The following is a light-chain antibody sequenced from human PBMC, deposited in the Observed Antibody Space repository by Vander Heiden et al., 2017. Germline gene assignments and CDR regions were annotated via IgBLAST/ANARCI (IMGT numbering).Light chain of an antibody. CDR2: GVS. CDR3: SSYAGNNIFI. CDR1: SSDVGGYNF. V-gene: IGLV2-8*01. Sequence: QSALTQPPSASGSPGQSVTISCTGTSSDVGGYNFVSGYQQNPTKAPKLMIYGVSKRPAGVPDRFSGSKSGNTASLTVSGLQAEDEADYYCSSYAGNNIFIFGGGTKLTVL. J-gene: IGLJ2*01.